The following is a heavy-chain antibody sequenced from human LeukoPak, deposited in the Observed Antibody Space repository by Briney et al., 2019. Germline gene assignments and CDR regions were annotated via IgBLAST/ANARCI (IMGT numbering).Heavy chain of an antibody. CDR2: IYYSGSS. CDR1: GGSISCGTCY. V-gene: IGHV4-61*01. CDR3: ARDKYDILTGYPRGIYYYYGMDV. D-gene: IGHD3-9*01. J-gene: IGHJ6*02. Sequence: SETLSLTCTVSGGSISCGTCYWSWIRQPPGKGLEWIAYIYYSGSSYYNPSLKSRVTISVDTSKNQFSLKLSSVTAADTAVYYCARDKYDILTGYPRGIYYYYGMDVWGQGTTVTVSS.